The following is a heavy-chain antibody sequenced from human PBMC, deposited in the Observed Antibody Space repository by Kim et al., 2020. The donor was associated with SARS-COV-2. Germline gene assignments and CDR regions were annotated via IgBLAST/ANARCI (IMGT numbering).Heavy chain of an antibody. CDR1: GYSFTSYW. CDR2: IYPGDSDT. Sequence: GESLKISCKGSGYSFTSYWIGWVRQMPGKGLEWMGIIYPGDSDTRYSPSFQGQVTISADKSISTAYLQWSSLKASYTAMYYCARRLLWFGELYYFDYWGQGTLVTVSS. CDR3: ARRLLWFGELYYFDY. V-gene: IGHV5-51*01. J-gene: IGHJ4*02. D-gene: IGHD3-10*01.